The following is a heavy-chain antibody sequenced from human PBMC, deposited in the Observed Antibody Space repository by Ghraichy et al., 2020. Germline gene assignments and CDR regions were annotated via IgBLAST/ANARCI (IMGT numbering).Heavy chain of an antibody. V-gene: IGHV3-23*01. CDR1: GFTFSSYA. J-gene: IGHJ4*02. CDR3: AKDAERITIFGVVGCSDY. D-gene: IGHD3-3*01. Sequence: GESLNISCAASGFTFSSYAMSWVRQAPGKGLEWVSAISGSGGSTYYADSVKGRFTISRDNSKNTLYLQMNSLRAEDTAVYYCAKDAERITIFGVVGCSDYWGQGTLVTVSS. CDR2: ISGSGGST.